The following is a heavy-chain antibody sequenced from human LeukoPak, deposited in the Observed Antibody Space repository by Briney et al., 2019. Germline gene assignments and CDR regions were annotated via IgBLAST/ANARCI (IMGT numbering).Heavy chain of an antibody. CDR2: IKQDGSEK. CDR3: ARSGYSYGSYYGMDV. V-gene: IGHV3-7*01. Sequence: PGGSLRLSCAASGFTFSSYWMSWVRQAPGKGLEWVANIKQDGSEKYYVDSVKGRFTISRDNAKNSLYLQMNSLRAEDTAVYYCARSGYSYGSYYGMDVWGQGTTVTVSS. J-gene: IGHJ6*02. D-gene: IGHD5-18*01. CDR1: GFTFSSYW.